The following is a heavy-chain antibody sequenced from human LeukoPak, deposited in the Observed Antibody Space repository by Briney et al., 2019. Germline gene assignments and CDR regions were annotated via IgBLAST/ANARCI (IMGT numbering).Heavy chain of an antibody. J-gene: IGHJ4*02. V-gene: IGHV1-46*01. CDR2: INPSGGST. Sequence: ASVKVSCKASGYTFTSYYMHWVRQAPGQGLEGMGIINPSGGSTSYAQKFQGRVTMTRDTSTSTVYMELSSLRSEDTAVYYCARAPYYYDSSGLGIDYWGQGTLVTVSS. CDR1: GYTFTSYY. D-gene: IGHD3-22*01. CDR3: ARAPYYYDSSGLGIDY.